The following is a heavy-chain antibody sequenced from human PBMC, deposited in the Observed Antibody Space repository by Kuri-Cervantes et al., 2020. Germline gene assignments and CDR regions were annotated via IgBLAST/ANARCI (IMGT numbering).Heavy chain of an antibody. Sequence: ASVKVSCKASGYTFTSYDINWVRQAPGQGLEWMGWISAYNGDTNYAQKLQGRVTMTTDTSTSTAYMELSSLRSEDTAVYYCARDIAAAGTVYMDVWGKGTTVTVSS. D-gene: IGHD6-13*01. V-gene: IGHV1-18*01. J-gene: IGHJ6*03. CDR2: ISAYNGDT. CDR1: GYTFTSYD. CDR3: ARDIAAAGTVYMDV.